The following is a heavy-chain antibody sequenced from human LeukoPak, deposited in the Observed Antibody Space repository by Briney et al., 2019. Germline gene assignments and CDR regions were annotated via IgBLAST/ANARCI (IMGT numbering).Heavy chain of an antibody. V-gene: IGHV4-61*02. CDR2: IYTSGST. Sequence: SQTLSLTCTVSGGSISSGSYYWSWIRQPAGKGLEWIGRIYTSGSTNYNPSLKSRVTISVDTSKNQFSLKLSSVTAADTAVYYCARPGYYDSSGSLKRGFDPWGQGTLVTVSS. D-gene: IGHD3-22*01. CDR3: ARPGYYDSSGSLKRGFDP. CDR1: GGSISSGSYY. J-gene: IGHJ5*02.